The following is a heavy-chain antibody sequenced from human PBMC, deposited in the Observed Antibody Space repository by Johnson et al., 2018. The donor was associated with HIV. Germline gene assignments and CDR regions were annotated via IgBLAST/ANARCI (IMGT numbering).Heavy chain of an antibody. J-gene: IGHJ3*02. D-gene: IGHD3-16*01. V-gene: IGHV3-30*03. CDR3: ARGGKIVMAAVDI. Sequence: QVQLVESGGGVVQPGRSLRLSCAASGFTFSSYGMHWVRQAPGKGLEWVAVISYDGSNKYYADSVKGRFTISRDNSKNSLYLQMNSLRAEDTAVYYCARGGKIVMAAVDIWGQGTMVTVSS. CDR1: GFTFSSYG. CDR2: ISYDGSNK.